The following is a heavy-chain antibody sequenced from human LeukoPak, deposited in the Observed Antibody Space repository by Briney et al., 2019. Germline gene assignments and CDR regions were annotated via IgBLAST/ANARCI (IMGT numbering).Heavy chain of an antibody. D-gene: IGHD2-15*01. CDR3: ARASGYCGGGSCYGVY. CDR2: ISGSSDYI. Sequence: GGSLGLSCAASGFTFSSYSMNWVRQAPGKGLEWVSSISGSSDYIYYADSVKGRFTISRDNAKNSLYLQMNSLRAEDTAVYYCARASGYCGGGSCYGVYWGQGTLVTVSS. V-gene: IGHV3-21*01. J-gene: IGHJ4*02. CDR1: GFTFSSYS.